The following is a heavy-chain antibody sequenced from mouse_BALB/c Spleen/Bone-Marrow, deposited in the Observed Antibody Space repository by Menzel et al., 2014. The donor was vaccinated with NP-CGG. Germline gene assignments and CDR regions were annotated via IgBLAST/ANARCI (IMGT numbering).Heavy chain of an antibody. CDR3: GRNYYGSSYYFDY. CDR1: GFTFSSYG. Sequence: EVMLVESGGDLVKPGGSLKLSCVASGFTFSSYGMSWVRQTPDKRLEWVATISSGGSYTYYPDSVKGRFTISRDNAKNTLYLQMSSLKSEDTAMYYCGRNYYGSSYYFDYWSQGTTLTVS. D-gene: IGHD1-1*01. CDR2: ISSGGSYT. V-gene: IGHV5-6*01. J-gene: IGHJ2*01.